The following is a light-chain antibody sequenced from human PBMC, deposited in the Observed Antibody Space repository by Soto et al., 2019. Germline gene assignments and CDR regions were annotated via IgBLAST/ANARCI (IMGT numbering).Light chain of an antibody. V-gene: IGLV2-14*01. J-gene: IGLJ2*01. CDR2: EVT. CDR3: SSYTSSTTIL. Sequence: QSALTQPASVSGSPGQSITISCIGTSSDVGGYDYVSWYQQYPGKAPKLIIYEVTNRPSGVSNRFSGSKSGNTASLPISGLQTEDEGDYYCSSYTSSTTILFGGGTKLTVL. CDR1: SSDVGGYDY.